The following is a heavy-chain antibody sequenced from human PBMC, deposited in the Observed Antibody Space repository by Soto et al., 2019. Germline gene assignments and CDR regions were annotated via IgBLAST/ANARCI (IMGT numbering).Heavy chain of an antibody. CDR3: ARDGGSGGDTAMVPPLCYFDY. Sequence: PGGSLRLSCAASGFTFSSYGMHWVRQAPGKGLEWVAVIWYDGSNKYYADSVKGRFTISRDNSKNTLYLQMNSLRAEDTAVYYCARDGGSGGDTAMVPPLCYFDYWGQGTLVTVSS. J-gene: IGHJ4*02. CDR2: IWYDGSNK. V-gene: IGHV3-33*01. D-gene: IGHD5-18*01. CDR1: GFTFSSYG.